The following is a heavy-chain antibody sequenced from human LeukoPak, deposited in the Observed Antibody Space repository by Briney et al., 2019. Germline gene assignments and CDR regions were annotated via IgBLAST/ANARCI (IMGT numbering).Heavy chain of an antibody. Sequence: ASVRVSCKASGYTFTGYYMHWVRQAPGQGLEWMGWINPNSGGTNYAQKFQGRVTMTRDTFISTAYMELSRLRSDDTAVYYCARDLSGYSSSSWAYYFDYWGQGTLVTVSS. CDR1: GYTFTGYY. CDR2: INPNSGGT. CDR3: ARDLSGYSSSSWAYYFDY. D-gene: IGHD6-6*01. J-gene: IGHJ4*02. V-gene: IGHV1-2*02.